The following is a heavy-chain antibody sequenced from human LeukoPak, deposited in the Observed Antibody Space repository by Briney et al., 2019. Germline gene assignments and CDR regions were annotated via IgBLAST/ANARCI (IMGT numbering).Heavy chain of an antibody. Sequence: SETLSLTCAVSGASISGSGYYLGWIRQPPGKGLEWIGNIYYTGNTYYNASLQSRVTISIDTSKNQFSLRLNSVTAADTAMYYCAKSGGYGLIDYWGQGSLVTVSS. CDR1: GASISGSGYY. CDR3: AKSGGYGLIDY. D-gene: IGHD1-26*01. CDR2: IYYTGNT. J-gene: IGHJ4*02. V-gene: IGHV4-39*01.